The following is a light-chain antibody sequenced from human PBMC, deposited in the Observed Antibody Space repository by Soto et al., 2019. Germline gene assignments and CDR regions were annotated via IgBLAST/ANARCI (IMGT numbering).Light chain of an antibody. CDR2: DVS. Sequence: QSALTQPASVSGSPGQSITISCTGTSSEVGGYNYVSWNQQHPGKAPKLMIYDVSNRPSGVSTRFSGSKSGNTASLTISGLQAEVEADYYCSSYTSIITVVFGGGTKLTVL. CDR1: SSEVGGYNY. V-gene: IGLV2-14*01. J-gene: IGLJ2*01. CDR3: SSYTSIITVV.